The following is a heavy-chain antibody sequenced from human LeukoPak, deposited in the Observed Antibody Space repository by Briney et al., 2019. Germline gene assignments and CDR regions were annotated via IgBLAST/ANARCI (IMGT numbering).Heavy chain of an antibody. CDR3: ARGSGSYYV. CDR1: GGSISSYY. V-gene: IGHV3-11*01. J-gene: IGHJ4*02. CDR2: ISSSGSTI. Sequence: LSLTCTVSGGSISSYYWSWIRQAPGKGLEWVSYISSSGSTIYYADSVKGRFTISRDNAKNSLYLQMNSLRAEDTAVYYCARGSGSYYVWGQGTLVTVSS. D-gene: IGHD1-26*01.